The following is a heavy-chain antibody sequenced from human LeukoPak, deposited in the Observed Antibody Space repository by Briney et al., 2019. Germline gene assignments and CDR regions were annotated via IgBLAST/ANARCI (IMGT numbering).Heavy chain of an antibody. V-gene: IGHV1-69*05. CDR2: IIPIFGTA. J-gene: IGHJ4*02. CDR3: ARDPGIAAALAY. CDR1: GGTFSSYA. Sequence: GASVKVSCKASGGTFSSYAISWVRQAPGQGLEWMGGIIPIFGTANYAQKFQGRVTITTDESTSTAYMELSSLRSEDTAVYYCARDPGIAAALAYWGQGTLVTVSS. D-gene: IGHD6-25*01.